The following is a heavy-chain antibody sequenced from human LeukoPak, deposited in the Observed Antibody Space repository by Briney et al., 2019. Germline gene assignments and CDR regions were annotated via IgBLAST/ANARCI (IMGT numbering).Heavy chain of an antibody. Sequence: GGSLRLSCAASGFTVSSNYMSWVRQAPGKGLEWVSAISGSGGSTYYADSVKGRFTIPRDNSKITLYLQMNSLRAEDTAVYYCANIAVAGIAFDYWGQGTLVTVSS. CDR3: ANIAVAGIAFDY. CDR1: GFTVSSNY. D-gene: IGHD6-19*01. J-gene: IGHJ4*02. CDR2: ISGSGGST. V-gene: IGHV3-23*01.